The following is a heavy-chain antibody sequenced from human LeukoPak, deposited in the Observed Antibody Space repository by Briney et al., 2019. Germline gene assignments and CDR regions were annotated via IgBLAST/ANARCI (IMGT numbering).Heavy chain of an antibody. V-gene: IGHV1-2*02. CDR3: ARGSTVTNYYYYYMDV. CDR2: INPNSGGT. Sequence: ASVKVSCKASGYTFTGYYMHWVRQAPGQGLEWMGWINPNSGGTNYAQKFQGRVTMTRDRSISTAYMELSRLRSDDTAVYYCARGSTVTNYYYYYMDVWGKGTTVTISS. CDR1: GYTFTGYY. D-gene: IGHD4-17*01. J-gene: IGHJ6*03.